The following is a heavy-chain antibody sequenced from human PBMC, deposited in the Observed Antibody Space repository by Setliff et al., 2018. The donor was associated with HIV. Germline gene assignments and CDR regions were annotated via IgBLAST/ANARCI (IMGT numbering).Heavy chain of an antibody. CDR1: GYTFTSYA. D-gene: IGHD6-13*01. CDR2: IDAGNGNT. V-gene: IGHV1-3*01. CDR3: AREQLGFGPPRGMDV. J-gene: IGHJ6*02. Sequence: ASVKVSCKASGYTFTSYAMHWVRQAPGQSLEWMGWIDAGNGNTKYSQKFQGRVTIIRDTSASTAYMELSSLRSEDTAVYYCAREQLGFGPPRGMDVWGQGTTVTVSS.